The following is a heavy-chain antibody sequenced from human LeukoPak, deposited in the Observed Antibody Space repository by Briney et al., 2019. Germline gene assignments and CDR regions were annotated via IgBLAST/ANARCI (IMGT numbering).Heavy chain of an antibody. Sequence: GASVKVSCKASGYTFTGYYMHWVRQAPGQGLEWMGWINPNSGGTNYAQKFQGRVTMTRDTSISTAYMELSRLRSDDTAVYYCARVYYDFWSGYSILDYWGQGTLVTVSS. CDR3: ARVYYDFWSGYSILDY. V-gene: IGHV1-2*02. CDR2: INPNSGGT. J-gene: IGHJ4*02. D-gene: IGHD3-3*01. CDR1: GYTFTGYY.